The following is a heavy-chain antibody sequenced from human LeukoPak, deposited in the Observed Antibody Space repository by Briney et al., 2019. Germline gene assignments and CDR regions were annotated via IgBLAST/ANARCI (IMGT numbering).Heavy chain of an antibody. CDR3: ARDKESGYYTNWFDP. Sequence: ASVKVSCKASGGTFSSYAISWVRQAPGQGLEWMGGIIPIFGTANYAQKFQGRVTITADESTSTAYMELSSLRSDDTAVYYCARDKESGYYTNWFDPWGQGTLVTVSS. CDR1: GGTFSSYA. J-gene: IGHJ5*02. V-gene: IGHV1-69*01. D-gene: IGHD3-22*01. CDR2: IIPIFGTA.